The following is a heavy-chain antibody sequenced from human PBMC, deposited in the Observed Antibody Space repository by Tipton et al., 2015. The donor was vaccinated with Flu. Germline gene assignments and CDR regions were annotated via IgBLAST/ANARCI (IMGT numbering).Heavy chain of an antibody. Sequence: SLRLSCAASGFTLRNYWMAWVRQAPGKVLEWVAHIRYDGSDKYYADSVKGRFTMSTDISKNTLYLEMNTLRAEDTAVYYCTRDSWKWSFDHWGQGTRVTVSS. CDR1: GFTLRNYW. V-gene: IGHV3-30*02. D-gene: IGHD2-15*01. J-gene: IGHJ4*02. CDR2: IRYDGSDK. CDR3: TRDSWKWSFDH.